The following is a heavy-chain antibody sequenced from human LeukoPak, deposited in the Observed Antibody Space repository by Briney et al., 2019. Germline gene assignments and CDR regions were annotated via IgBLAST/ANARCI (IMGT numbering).Heavy chain of an antibody. CDR1: GGPFSGYY. CDR2: INHSGIS. Sequence: SGTLSLTCAVYGGPFSGYYWSWIRQAPGKGLEWVGEINHSGISNYNPSLKSRLTIPVNPSNNQFSLHPSSVTAADTAVYYCARGRGSNCSGGSCYRTDAFDIWGQGTMVTVSS. J-gene: IGHJ3*02. V-gene: IGHV4-34*01. D-gene: IGHD2-15*01. CDR3: ARGRGSNCSGGSCYRTDAFDI.